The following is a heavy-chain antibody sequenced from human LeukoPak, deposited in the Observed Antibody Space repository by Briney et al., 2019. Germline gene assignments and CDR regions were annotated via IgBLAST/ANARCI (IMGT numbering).Heavy chain of an antibody. V-gene: IGHV4-39*01. CDR1: AGSISSGSYS. Sequence: PSETLSPTCTVSAGSISSGSYSWGWIRQPPGKGLEWIGSIYYSGSTYYNPSLKSRVTISVDTSRDQFSLKLTSVTAADTAVYYCATQYCTSANCDRGFFQHWGQGTLVAVST. J-gene: IGHJ1*01. CDR2: IYYSGST. D-gene: IGHD2-2*01. CDR3: ATQYCTSANCDRGFFQH.